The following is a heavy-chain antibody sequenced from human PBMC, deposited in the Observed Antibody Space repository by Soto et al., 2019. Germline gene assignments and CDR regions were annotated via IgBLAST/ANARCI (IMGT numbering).Heavy chain of an antibody. Sequence: SVKVSCKASGGTFISYAISWVRQAPGQGLEWMGGIIPIFGTANYAQKFQGRVTITADESTSTAYMELSSLRSEDTAVYYCARVNCSGGSCHYYYYGMDVWGQGTTVTVSS. CDR1: GGTFISYA. D-gene: IGHD2-15*01. CDR2: IIPIFGTA. J-gene: IGHJ6*02. V-gene: IGHV1-69*13. CDR3: ARVNCSGGSCHYYYYGMDV.